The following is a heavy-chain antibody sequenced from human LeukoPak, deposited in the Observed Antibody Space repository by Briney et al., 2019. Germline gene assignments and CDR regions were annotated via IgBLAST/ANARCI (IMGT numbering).Heavy chain of an antibody. CDR1: GFTFRNAW. V-gene: IGHV3-15*01. CDR3: TTVTIKVY. Sequence: NAGGSLRLSCAASGFTFRNAWMSWVRRAPGKGLECVGLIKSKTDGGTTDYAAPVKGRFTISRDDSKNTLYLQMNSLKTEDTAVYYCTTVTIKVYWGQGTLVTVSS. D-gene: IGHD1-1*01. J-gene: IGHJ4*02. CDR2: IKSKTDGGTT.